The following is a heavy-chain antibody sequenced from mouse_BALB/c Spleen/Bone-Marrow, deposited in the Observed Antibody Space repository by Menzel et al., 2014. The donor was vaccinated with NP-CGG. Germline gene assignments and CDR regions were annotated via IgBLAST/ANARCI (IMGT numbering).Heavy chain of an antibody. CDR1: GFTFTSYW. Sequence: VQLQESGDELVKPGASVKLSCKASGFTFTSYWIHWVKQRPGQGPEWIGEINPSNGRTNYNEKFKCKATLTEDKSSSTAYMQLSSLTSEDSAVYYCARDGNYRYAMDYWGQGTSVTVSS. CDR2: INPSNGRT. V-gene: IGHV1S81*02. J-gene: IGHJ4*01. CDR3: ARDGNYRYAMDY. D-gene: IGHD2-1*01.